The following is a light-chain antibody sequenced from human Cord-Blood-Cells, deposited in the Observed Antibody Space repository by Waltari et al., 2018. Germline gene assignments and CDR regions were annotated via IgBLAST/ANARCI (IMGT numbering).Light chain of an antibody. CDR3: CSYAGSSTYV. CDR1: SSDVWSYNL. CDR2: EGS. Sequence: QSALTQPASVSGYPGQSITISCTGTSSDVWSYNLVSWYQQHPGKAPKLMIYEGSKRPSGFSNRFSGSKSGNTASLTISGLQAEDEADYYCCSYAGSSTYVFGTGTKVTVL. J-gene: IGLJ1*01. V-gene: IGLV2-23*01.